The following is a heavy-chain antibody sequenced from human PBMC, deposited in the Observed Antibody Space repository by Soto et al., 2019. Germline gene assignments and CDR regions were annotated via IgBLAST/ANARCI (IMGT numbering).Heavy chain of an antibody. CDR1: GGSISSGGYY. CDR3: AILYYGSGSYYKFGDVFDI. D-gene: IGHD3-10*01. J-gene: IGHJ3*02. Sequence: QVQLQESGPGLVKPSQTLSLTCTVSGGSISSGGYYWSWIRQHPGKGLEWIGYIYYSGSTYYNPSLKMRVTISVDTSKNQFSLKLSSVTAADTAVYYCAILYYGSGSYYKFGDVFDIWGQGTMVTVSS. V-gene: IGHV4-31*03. CDR2: IYYSGST.